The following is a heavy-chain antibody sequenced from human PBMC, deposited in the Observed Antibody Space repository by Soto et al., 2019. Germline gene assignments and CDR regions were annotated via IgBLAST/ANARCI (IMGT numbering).Heavy chain of an antibody. D-gene: IGHD4-17*01. CDR2: IYYSGST. CDR1: GGSISSGDYY. Sequence: SETLSLTCTVSGGSISSGDYYWSWIRQPPGKGLEWIGYIYYSGSTYYNPSLKSRVTISVDTSKNQFSLKLSSVTAADTAVYYCARRAPYYGGNSGWFDPWGQGTLVTVSS. CDR3: ARRAPYYGGNSGWFDP. V-gene: IGHV4-30-4*01. J-gene: IGHJ5*02.